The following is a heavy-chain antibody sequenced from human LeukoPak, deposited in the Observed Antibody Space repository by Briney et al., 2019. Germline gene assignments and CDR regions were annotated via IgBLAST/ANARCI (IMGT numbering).Heavy chain of an antibody. V-gene: IGHV3-21*01. CDR3: ARDHHYYGSGSYPPN. CDR2: ISSSSSYI. D-gene: IGHD3-10*01. J-gene: IGHJ4*02. CDR1: GFTLSSYS. Sequence: GGSLRLSCAASGFTLSSYSMNWVRQAPGKGLEWVSSISSSSSYIYYADSVKGRFTISRDNAKNSLYLQMNSLRAEDTAVYYCARDHHYYGSGSYPPNWGQGTLVTVSS.